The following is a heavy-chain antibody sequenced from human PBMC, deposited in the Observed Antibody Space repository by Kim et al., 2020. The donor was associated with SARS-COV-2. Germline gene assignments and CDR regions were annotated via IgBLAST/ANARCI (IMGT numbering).Heavy chain of an antibody. CDR2: IIPIFGTA. CDR3: ASQKQQWLGVYYYYGMDV. Sequence: SVKVSCKASGGTFSSYAISWVRQAPGQGLEWMGGIIPIFGTANYAQKFQGRVTITADESTSTAYMELSSLRSEDTAVYYCASQKQQWLGVYYYYGMDVWGQGTTVTVSS. D-gene: IGHD6-19*01. V-gene: IGHV1-69*13. J-gene: IGHJ6*02. CDR1: GGTFSSYA.